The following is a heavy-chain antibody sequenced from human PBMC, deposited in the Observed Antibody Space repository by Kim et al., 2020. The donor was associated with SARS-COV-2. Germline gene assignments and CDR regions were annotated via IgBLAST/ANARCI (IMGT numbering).Heavy chain of an antibody. V-gene: IGHV4-59*13. Sequence: SETLSLTCTVSGGSISSYYWSWIRQPPGKGLEWIGDIYYSGSTNYNPSLKSRVTISVDTSKNQFSLKLSSVTAADTAVYYCARGPEDSSGYPLYYFDYWGQGTLVTVSS. J-gene: IGHJ4*02. CDR1: GGSISSYY. CDR2: IYYSGST. D-gene: IGHD3-22*01. CDR3: ARGPEDSSGYPLYYFDY.